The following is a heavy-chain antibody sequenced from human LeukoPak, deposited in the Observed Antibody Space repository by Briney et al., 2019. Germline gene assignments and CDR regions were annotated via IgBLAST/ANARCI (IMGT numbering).Heavy chain of an antibody. D-gene: IGHD3-10*01. V-gene: IGHV4-30-4*01. J-gene: IGHJ4*02. CDR3: ASGTYYYGSGSYPSFDY. CDR2: IYYSGST. Sequence: SQTLSLTCTVSGGXISSGDYYWSWIRQPPGKGLEWIGYIYYSGSTYYNPSLKSRVTISVDTSKNQFSLKLSSVTAADTAVYYCASGTYYYGSGSYPSFDYWGQGTLVTVSS. CDR1: GGXISSGDYY.